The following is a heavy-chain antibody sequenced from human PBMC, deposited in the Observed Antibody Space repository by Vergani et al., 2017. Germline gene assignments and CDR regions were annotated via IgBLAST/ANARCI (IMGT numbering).Heavy chain of an antibody. CDR1: GGPISSGRYY. CDR3: ATRVTIFGVVTDY. V-gene: IGHV4-61*02. Sequence: QVQLQESGPGLVKPSQTLSLTCTVSGGPISSGRYYWSWIRQPAGKGLEWIGRIYTSGSTNYNPSLKSRVTMSVDTSKNQFSLKLSSVTAADTAVYYCATRVTIFGVVTDYWGQGTLVTVSS. CDR2: IYTSGST. J-gene: IGHJ4*02. D-gene: IGHD3-3*01.